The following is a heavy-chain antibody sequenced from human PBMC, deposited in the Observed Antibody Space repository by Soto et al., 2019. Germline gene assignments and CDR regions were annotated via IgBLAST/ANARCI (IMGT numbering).Heavy chain of an antibody. CDR1: GFSLTTTEVA. V-gene: IGHV2-5*02. J-gene: IGHJ5*02. CDR3: AHQPYSSPLRPAKYNWFDP. D-gene: IGHD6-13*01. Sequence: SGPTLVNPTQSLTLTCSFSGFSLTTTEVAVGWIRQPPGKALEWLALIYWDDDKRYSPSLKSSLTITKDTAKNQVVLTMTNMDPVDTATYYCAHQPYSSPLRPAKYNWFDPWGQGTLVTVSS. CDR2: IYWDDDK.